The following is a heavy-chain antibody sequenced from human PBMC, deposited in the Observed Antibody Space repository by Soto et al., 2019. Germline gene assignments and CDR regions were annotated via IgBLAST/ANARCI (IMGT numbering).Heavy chain of an antibody. CDR2: IYYSGST. J-gene: IGHJ5*02. D-gene: IGHD2-15*01. CDR3: ARLTLRGCSGGSCRPNWFDP. Sequence: SETLSLTCTVSVGSISSYYWSWIRQPPGKGLEWIGYIYYSGSTNYNPSLKSRVTISVDTSKNQFSLKLSSVTAADTAVYYCARLTLRGCSGGSCRPNWFDPWGQGTLVTVSS. V-gene: IGHV4-59*08. CDR1: VGSISSYY.